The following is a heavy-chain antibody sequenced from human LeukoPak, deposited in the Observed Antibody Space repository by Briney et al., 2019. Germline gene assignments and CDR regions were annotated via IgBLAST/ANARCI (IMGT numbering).Heavy chain of an antibody. CDR1: GFSFSYYN. J-gene: IGHJ3*01. CDR2: ISSSGIDM. CDR3: ARDRSHDDAFDL. V-gene: IGHV3-21*01. D-gene: IGHD3-16*01. Sequence: GGSLRLSCEASGFSFSYYNFNWVRQAPGKGLELVSSISSSGIDMYYADSLKGRFTISRDNAKNSLYLHMSSLRVEDTAVYYCARDRSHDDAFDLWGQGTMVTVSS.